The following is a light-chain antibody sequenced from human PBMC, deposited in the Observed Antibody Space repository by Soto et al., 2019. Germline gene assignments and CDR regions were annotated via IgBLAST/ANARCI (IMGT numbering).Light chain of an antibody. J-gene: IGLJ1*01. Sequence: QSALTQPASVSGSPGQSITMSCSGTSEDVGGYNYVSWYQHHPGKAPKLLIYEVTNRPSGLSDRFSGSKSGNMASLTISGLQAEDEADYYCSSYTSSNTLVFGTGTKVTVL. CDR3: SSYTSSNTLV. CDR1: SEDVGGYNY. V-gene: IGLV2-14*01. CDR2: EVT.